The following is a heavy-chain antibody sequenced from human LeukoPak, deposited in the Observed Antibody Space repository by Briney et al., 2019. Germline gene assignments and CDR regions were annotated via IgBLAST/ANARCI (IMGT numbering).Heavy chain of an antibody. CDR3: ARDLRRKSSSWYSDFDY. CDR2: ISSSSSYI. D-gene: IGHD6-13*01. CDR1: GFTFSSYS. Sequence: PGGSLRLSCAASGFTFSSYSMNWVRQAPGKGLEWVSSISSSSSYIYYADSVKGRFTISRDNAKNSLYLQMNSLRAEDTAVYYCARDLRRKSSSWYSDFDYWGQGTLVTVSS. V-gene: IGHV3-21*01. J-gene: IGHJ4*02.